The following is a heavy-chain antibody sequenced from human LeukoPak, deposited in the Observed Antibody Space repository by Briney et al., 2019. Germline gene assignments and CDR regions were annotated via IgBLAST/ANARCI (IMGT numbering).Heavy chain of an antibody. Sequence: GGSLRLSCAVSGFTFSSYAMHWVRQAPGKGLEWVAVISYDGSNKYYADSVKGRFTISRDNSKNTLYLQMNSLRAEDTAVYYCATRTTHWGQGTLVTVSS. J-gene: IGHJ4*02. CDR2: ISYDGSNK. D-gene: IGHD1-1*01. CDR3: ATRTTH. V-gene: IGHV3-30-3*01. CDR1: GFTFSSYA.